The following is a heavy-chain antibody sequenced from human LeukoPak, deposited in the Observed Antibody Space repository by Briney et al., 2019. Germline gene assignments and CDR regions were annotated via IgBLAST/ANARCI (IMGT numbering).Heavy chain of an antibody. D-gene: IGHD3-3*01. V-gene: IGHV3-23*01. Sequence: GGSLRLSCAASGFTFSSYAMHWVRQIPGKGLEWVSAISGSGGSTYYADSVKGRFTISRDNSKNTLYLQMNSLRAEDTAVYYCAKDYRSDFWSGYFDYWGQGTLVTVSS. CDR2: ISGSGGST. CDR3: AKDYRSDFWSGYFDY. CDR1: GFTFSSYA. J-gene: IGHJ4*02.